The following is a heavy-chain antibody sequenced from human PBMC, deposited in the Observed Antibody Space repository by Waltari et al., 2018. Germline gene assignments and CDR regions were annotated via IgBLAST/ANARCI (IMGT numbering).Heavy chain of an antibody. CDR3: ARHTLVGATSGWFDP. D-gene: IGHD1-26*01. Sequence: QVQLVQSGAEVKKPGSSVKVSCKASGGTFSSYAISWVRQAPGQWLEWMGRIIPIFGTANYAQKFQGRVTITADKSTSTAYMELSSLRSEDTAVYYCARHTLVGATSGWFDPWGQGTLVTVSS. CDR1: GGTFSSYA. J-gene: IGHJ5*02. CDR2: IIPIFGTA. V-gene: IGHV1-69*08.